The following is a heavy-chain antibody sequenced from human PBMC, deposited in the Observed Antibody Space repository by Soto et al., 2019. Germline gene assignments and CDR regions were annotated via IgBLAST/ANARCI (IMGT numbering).Heavy chain of an antibody. Sequence: GSLRLSCGASGFNFGAFGMNWVRQAPGKGLEWVSSITLSSSYIYYTDSVKGRFTVSRDNAKNSLYLDMKSLTVDDTAVYYCARDMKAVRFWGTNGFDPWGQGTLVTVSS. J-gene: IGHJ5*02. CDR2: ITLSSSYI. CDR1: GFNFGAFG. CDR3: ARDMKAVRFWGTNGFDP. D-gene: IGHD3-16*01. V-gene: IGHV3-21*01.